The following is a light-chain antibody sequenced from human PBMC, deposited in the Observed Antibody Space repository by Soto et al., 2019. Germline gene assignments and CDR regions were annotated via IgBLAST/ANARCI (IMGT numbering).Light chain of an antibody. CDR2: GNS. J-gene: IGLJ2*01. Sequence: QSVLTQPPSVSGAPGQRVTISCTGSSSNIGAGYDVHWYQQLPXTAPKLLIYGNSNRPSGVPDRFSGSKSGTSASLAITGXQAEDEADYYCQSYDSSLSGHVVFGGGTQLTVL. V-gene: IGLV1-40*01. CDR1: SSNIGAGYD. CDR3: QSYDSSLSGHVV.